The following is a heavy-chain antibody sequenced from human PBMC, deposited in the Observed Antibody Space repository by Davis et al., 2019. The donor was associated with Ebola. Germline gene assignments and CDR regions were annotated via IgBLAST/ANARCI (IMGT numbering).Heavy chain of an antibody. CDR3: ARDDAAGHSSSGPSDY. J-gene: IGHJ4*02. D-gene: IGHD6-25*01. CDR2: IRNDESNK. V-gene: IGHV3-30*02. Sequence: PGGSLRLSCAASGFTFSSYGMHWVRQAPGKGMEWVAFIRNDESNKYYADSVKGRFTISRDNSKSTLYLQMDSLRVEDTAVYSCARDDAAGHSSSGPSDYWGQGTLVTVSS. CDR1: GFTFSSYG.